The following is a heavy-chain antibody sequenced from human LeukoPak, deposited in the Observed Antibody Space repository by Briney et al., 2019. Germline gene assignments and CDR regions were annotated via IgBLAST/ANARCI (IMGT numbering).Heavy chain of an antibody. V-gene: IGHV1-24*01. CDR1: GYTLTELS. J-gene: IGHJ3*02. CDR3: ATGLVALLRWAFDI. CDR2: FDPEDGET. Sequence: ASVKVSCEVSGYTLTELSMHWVRQAPGKGLEWMGGFDPEDGETIYAQKFQGRVTMTEDTSTDTAYIELSSLRSEDTAVYYCATGLVALLRWAFDIWGQGTMVTVSS. D-gene: IGHD3-9*01.